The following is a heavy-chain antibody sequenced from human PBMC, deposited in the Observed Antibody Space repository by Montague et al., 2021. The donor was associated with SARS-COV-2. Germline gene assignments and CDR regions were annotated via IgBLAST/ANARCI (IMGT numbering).Heavy chain of an antibody. D-gene: IGHD3-3*01. CDR2: IWYDGSNK. J-gene: IGHJ4*02. CDR3: AREAEIFGVVISPLFY. Sequence: SLRLSCAASGFTFSSYGMHWVRQAPGKGLEWVAVIWYDGSNKYYADSVKGRFTISRDNSKNTLYLQMNGLRAEDTAVYYCAREAEIFGVVISPLFYWGQGTLVTVSS. CDR1: GFTFSSYG. V-gene: IGHV3-33*01.